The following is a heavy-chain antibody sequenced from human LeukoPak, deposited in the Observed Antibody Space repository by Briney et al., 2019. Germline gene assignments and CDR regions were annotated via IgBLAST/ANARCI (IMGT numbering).Heavy chain of an antibody. CDR2: IYYSGST. CDR1: GGSISSSSYY. J-gene: IGHJ4*02. CDR3: ASQRLPTSDFDY. V-gene: IGHV4-39*07. Sequence: PSETLSLTCTVSGGSISSSSYYWGWIRQPPGKGLEWIGSIYYSGSTYYNPSLKSRVTISVDTSKNQFSLKLSSVTAADTAVYYCASQRLPTSDFDYWGQGTLVTVSS. D-gene: IGHD5-18*01.